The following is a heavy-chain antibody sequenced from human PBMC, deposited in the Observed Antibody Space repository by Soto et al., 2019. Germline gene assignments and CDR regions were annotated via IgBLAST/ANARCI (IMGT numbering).Heavy chain of an antibody. D-gene: IGHD3-3*02. J-gene: IGHJ4*02. Sequence: PSETLSLTCTVSGDSIRSGSSYWTWIRQHPGEGLEWLGYISSSANTYYNPSLRSRVSISADTSENQFSLRLTSVTAADTAVYHCARGLISRSYYFDYWGQGARGTVSS. V-gene: IGHV4-31*03. CDR2: ISSSANT. CDR1: GDSIRSGSSY. CDR3: ARGLISRSYYFDY.